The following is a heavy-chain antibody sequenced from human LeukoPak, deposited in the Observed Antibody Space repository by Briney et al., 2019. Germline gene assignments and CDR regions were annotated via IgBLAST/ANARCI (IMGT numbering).Heavy chain of an antibody. CDR1: GYTFTSYG. D-gene: IGHD6-6*01. CDR2: ISAYNGNT. CDR3: ARGLSALFSYSSSDY. V-gene: IGHV1-18*01. J-gene: IGHJ4*02. Sequence: ASVKVSCKASGYTFTSYGISWVRQAPGQGLEWMGWISAYNGNTNYAQKLQGRVTMTTDTSTSTAYMELSSLRSEDTAVYYCARGLSALFSYSSSDYWGQGTLVTVSS.